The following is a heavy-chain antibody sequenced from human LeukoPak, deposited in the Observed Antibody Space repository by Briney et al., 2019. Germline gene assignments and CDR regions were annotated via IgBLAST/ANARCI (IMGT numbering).Heavy chain of an antibody. CDR1: GEPFSIYF. CDR2: VSHVEGT. Sequence: SETLSLTCAVVGEPFSIYFWTWIRQAPGKGLEWIGEVSHVEGTNYNPSLESRVTISIDPSKNHFSLKLTSVSAADTAVYYCARESRIVEGDGYYIDVWGKGTTVTV. V-gene: IGHV4-34*01. J-gene: IGHJ6*03. D-gene: IGHD1-26*01. CDR3: ARESRIVEGDGYYIDV.